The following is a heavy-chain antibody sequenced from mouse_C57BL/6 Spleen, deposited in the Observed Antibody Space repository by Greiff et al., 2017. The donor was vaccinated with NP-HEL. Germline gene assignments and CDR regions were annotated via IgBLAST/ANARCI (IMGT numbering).Heavy chain of an antibody. V-gene: IGHV1-69*01. CDR2: IDPSDSYT. CDR1: GYTFTSYW. D-gene: IGHD2-1*01. CDR3: ARGVYGNPFAY. Sequence: QVQLQQPGAELVMPGASVKLSCKASGYTFTSYWMHWVKQRPGQGLEWIGEIDPSDSYTNYNQKFKGKSTLTVDKSSSTAYMQLSSLTSEDSAVYYCARGVYGNPFAYWGQGTLVTVSA. J-gene: IGHJ3*01.